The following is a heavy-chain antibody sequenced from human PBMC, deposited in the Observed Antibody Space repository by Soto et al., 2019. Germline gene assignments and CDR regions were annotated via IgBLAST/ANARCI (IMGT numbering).Heavy chain of an antibody. V-gene: IGHV1-69*12. CDR2: IIPIFGTA. CDR1: GGTFSSYA. D-gene: IGHD3-9*01. CDR3: ARDRRGYYDILTGYCEFDY. J-gene: IGHJ4*02. Sequence: QVQLVQSGAEVKKPGSSVKVSCKASGGTFSSYAISWVRQAPGQGLEWMGGIIPIFGTANYAQKFQGRVRIPADESTSTAYMELSSLRSEDTAVYYCARDRRGYYDILTGYCEFDYWGQGTLVTVSS.